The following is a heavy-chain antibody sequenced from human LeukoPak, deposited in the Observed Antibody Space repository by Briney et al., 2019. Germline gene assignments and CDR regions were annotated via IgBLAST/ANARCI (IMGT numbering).Heavy chain of an antibody. D-gene: IGHD6-6*01. J-gene: IGHJ4*02. Sequence: GGSLRLSCAASGFTFSSYAMHWVRQAPGKGLEWVAVISYDGSNKYYADSVKGRFTVSRDNAKNTLYLQVNNLRAEDTAVYYCARGPNSNWSGLDFWGQGTLLTVSS. CDR3: ARGPNSNWSGLDF. V-gene: IGHV3-30-3*01. CDR1: GFTFSSYA. CDR2: ISYDGSNK.